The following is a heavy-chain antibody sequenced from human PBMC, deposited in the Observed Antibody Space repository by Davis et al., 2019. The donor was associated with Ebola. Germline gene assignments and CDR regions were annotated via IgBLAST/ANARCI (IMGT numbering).Heavy chain of an antibody. D-gene: IGHD3-16*01. CDR3: AKAPGGVANNWFDP. J-gene: IGHJ5*02. Sequence: PGGSLRLSCAASGFTIGDYWMHWVRQLPAKGLVWVSRIHSDGSTNYADSVKGRFTISRDRGKNTLYLEMNSLRVEDTAVYYCAKAPGGVANNWFDPWGQGTLVTVSS. CDR1: GFTIGDYW. CDR2: IHSDGST. V-gene: IGHV3-74*01.